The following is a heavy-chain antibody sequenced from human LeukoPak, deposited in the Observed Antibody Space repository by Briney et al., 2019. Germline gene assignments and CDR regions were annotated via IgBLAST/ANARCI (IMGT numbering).Heavy chain of an antibody. V-gene: IGHV3-7*01. J-gene: IGHJ4*02. CDR1: GFSFSTSW. CDR3: ARLSTSVAGGDH. D-gene: IGHD6-19*01. CDR2: IKKDGSEE. Sequence: GGSLRLSCTASGFSFSTSWMSWVRQTPGKGLEWVANIKKDGSEEYYVDSVKTRFTVSRDNAKNSLYLQLNSLIVEDTAVYYCARLSTSVAGGDHWGQGTLVTVSS.